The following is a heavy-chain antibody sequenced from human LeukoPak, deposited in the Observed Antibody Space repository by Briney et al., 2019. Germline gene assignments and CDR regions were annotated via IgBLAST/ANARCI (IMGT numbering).Heavy chain of an antibody. CDR1: GGTLSSYV. Sequence: VASVTVSCKASGGTLSSYVFSWVRQAPGQTLEWMGRIIPIVNVTDYAQKFQGRVTITADKSTSTAFMKLSSLRSEDTAVYYCAREMGIAVAGTLSDYWGQGTLVTVSS. CDR3: AREMGIAVAGTLSDY. CDR2: IIPIVNVT. J-gene: IGHJ4*02. V-gene: IGHV1-69*04. D-gene: IGHD6-19*01.